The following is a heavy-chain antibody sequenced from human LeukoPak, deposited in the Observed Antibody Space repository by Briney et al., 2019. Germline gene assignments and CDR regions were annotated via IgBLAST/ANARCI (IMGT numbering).Heavy chain of an antibody. CDR3: ARGPPNWGYDY. J-gene: IGHJ4*02. CDR2: MSPNSGDT. V-gene: IGHV1-8*01. Sequence: ASVKVSCKASGYTFTSYDFNWVRQATGQRPEWMGWMSPNSGDTGYAQKFQDRVTMTRNTSISTAYMELSSLRSDDTAVYYCARGPPNWGYDYWGPGTLVTVSS. CDR1: GYTFTSYD. D-gene: IGHD7-27*01.